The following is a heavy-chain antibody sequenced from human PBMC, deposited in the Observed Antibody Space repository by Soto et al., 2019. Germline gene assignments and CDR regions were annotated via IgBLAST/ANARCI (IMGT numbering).Heavy chain of an antibody. V-gene: IGHV3-7*01. Sequence: PGGSLRLSCAASGFTFSSYWMSWVRQAPGKGLEWVANIKQDGSEKYYVDSVKGRFTISRDNAKNSLYLQMNSLRAEDTAVYYYGGDHSFVVVAATPSYYYGMDVWGQGTTVTVSS. D-gene: IGHD2-15*01. J-gene: IGHJ6*02. CDR3: GGDHSFVVVAATPSYYYGMDV. CDR2: IKQDGSEK. CDR1: GFTFSSYW.